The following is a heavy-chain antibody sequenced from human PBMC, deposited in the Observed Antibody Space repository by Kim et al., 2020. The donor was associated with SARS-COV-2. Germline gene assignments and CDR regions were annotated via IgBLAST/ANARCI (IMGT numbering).Heavy chain of an antibody. V-gene: IGHV4-59*10. Sequence: PMSRVTMSVDTSKNQFSLKLSSVTAADTAVYYCARWGLYCSSTSCYAFDIWGQGTMVTVSS. D-gene: IGHD2-2*01. J-gene: IGHJ3*02. CDR3: ARWGLYCSSTSCYAFDI.